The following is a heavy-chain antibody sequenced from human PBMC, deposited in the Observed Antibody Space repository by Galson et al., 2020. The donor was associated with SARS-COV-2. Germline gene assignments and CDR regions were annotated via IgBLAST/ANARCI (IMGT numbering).Heavy chain of an antibody. CDR1: GFTFSSYA. CDR3: ARPNSGSYSSWFDP. CDR2: ISYDGSNK. V-gene: IGHV3-30-3*01. D-gene: IGHD1-26*01. Sequence: TGGSLRLSCAASGFTFSSYAMHWVRQAPGKGLEWVAVISYDGSNKYYADSVKGRFTISRDNSKNTLYLQMNSLRAEDTAVYYCARPNSGSYSSWFDPWGQGTLVTVSS. J-gene: IGHJ5*02.